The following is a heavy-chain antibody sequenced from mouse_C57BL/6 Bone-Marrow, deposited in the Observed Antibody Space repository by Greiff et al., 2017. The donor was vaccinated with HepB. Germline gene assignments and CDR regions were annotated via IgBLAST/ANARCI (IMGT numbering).Heavy chain of an antibody. V-gene: IGHV5-9*01. J-gene: IGHJ4*01. CDR2: ISGGGGNT. CDR3: ARQYYGSSGYYAMDY. CDR1: GFTFSSYT. D-gene: IGHD1-1*01. Sequence: ESGGGLVKPGGSLKLSCAASGFTFSSYTMSWVRQTPEKRLEWVATISGGGGNTYYPDSVKGRFTISRDNAKNTLYLQMSSLRSEDTALYYCARQYYGSSGYYAMDYWGQGTSVTVSS.